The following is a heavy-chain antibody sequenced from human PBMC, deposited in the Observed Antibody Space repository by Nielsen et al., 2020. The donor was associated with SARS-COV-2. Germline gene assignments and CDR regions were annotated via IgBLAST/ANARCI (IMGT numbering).Heavy chain of an antibody. CDR1: GFSFNDYG. J-gene: IGHJ4*02. D-gene: IGHD2-15*01. CDR3: ARDWGWKLGIADY. CDR2: IWHDGSKR. V-gene: IGHV3-33*01. Sequence: GGSLRLSCAASGFSFNDYGMHWVRQAPGKGLEWVAVIWHDGSKRNYASSVEGRFTISRDNSKNTLALQLDSLRAEDTAVYYCARDWGWKLGIADYWGQGTLVTVSS.